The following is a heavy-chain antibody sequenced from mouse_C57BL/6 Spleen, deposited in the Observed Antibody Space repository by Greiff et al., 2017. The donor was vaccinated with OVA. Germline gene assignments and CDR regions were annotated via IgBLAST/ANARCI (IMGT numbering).Heavy chain of an antibody. CDR1: GYSITSGYY. D-gene: IGHD1-1*01. Sequence: EVKLVESGPGLVKPSQSLSLTCSVTGYSITSGYYWNWIRQFPGNKLEWMGYISYDGSNNYNPSLKNRISITRDTSKNQFFLKLNSVTTEDTATYYCAIYYYGSSPYFDYWGQGTTLTVSS. CDR2: ISYDGSN. CDR3: AIYYYGSSPYFDY. J-gene: IGHJ2*01. V-gene: IGHV3-6*01.